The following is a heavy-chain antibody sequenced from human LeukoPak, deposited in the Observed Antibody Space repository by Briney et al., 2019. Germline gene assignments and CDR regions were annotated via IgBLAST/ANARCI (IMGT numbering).Heavy chain of an antibody. CDR2: INPKNGDT. D-gene: IGHD2-15*01. Sequence: ASVKVSCKASGYSLIGFYMHWVRQAPGRGPEWMGWINPKNGDTKYAHQFQGRVTMTRDTSISTAYMELSGLRSDDTAVYYCARDGLVLVAAATPDAWFDPWGQGTLVTVSS. V-gene: IGHV1-2*02. CDR3: ARDGLVLVAAATPDAWFDP. CDR1: GYSLIGFY. J-gene: IGHJ5*02.